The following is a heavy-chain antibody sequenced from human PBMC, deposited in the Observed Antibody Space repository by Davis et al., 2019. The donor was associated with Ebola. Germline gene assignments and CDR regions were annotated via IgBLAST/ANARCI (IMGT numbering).Heavy chain of an antibody. CDR2: ISGSGGST. D-gene: IGHD3-3*01. V-gene: IGHV3-23*01. J-gene: IGHJ6*02. CDR1: GFTFSSYA. CDR3: AQSGDDFWSGGMDV. Sequence: GGSLRLSCAASGFTFSSYAMSWVRQAPGKGLEWVSAISGSGGSTYYADSVKGRFTISRDNSKNTAYLQMNSLKTEDTAVYYCAQSGDDFWSGGMDVWGQGTTVTVSS.